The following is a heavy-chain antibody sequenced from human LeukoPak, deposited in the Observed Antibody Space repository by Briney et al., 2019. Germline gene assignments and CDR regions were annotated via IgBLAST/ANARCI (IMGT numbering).Heavy chain of an antibody. J-gene: IGHJ4*02. D-gene: IGHD6-13*01. Sequence: ASVKVSCKVSGYTLTELSMHWVRQAPGKGLEWMGGFDPEDGETIYAQKFQGRVTMTEDTSTDTAYMELSNLRSEDTAVYYCATAASSSWYDLMNYWGQGTLVTVSS. CDR1: GYTLTELS. CDR3: ATAASSSWYDLMNY. V-gene: IGHV1-24*01. CDR2: FDPEDGET.